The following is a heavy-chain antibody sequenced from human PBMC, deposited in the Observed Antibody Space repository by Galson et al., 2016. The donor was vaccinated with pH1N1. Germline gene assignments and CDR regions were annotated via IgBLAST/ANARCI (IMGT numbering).Heavy chain of an antibody. J-gene: IGHJ3*01. CDR3: ARPGNYDGDRRGAFDL. V-gene: IGHV4-4*07. D-gene: IGHD4-23*01. CDR1: GGSISSRY. Sequence: LSLTCTVSGGSISSRYWSWIRQPAGKGLEWIGRVYTSGRTDSNPSLKSRVTMSMDTSNSQFSMILNSVTAADTAVYYCARPGNYDGDRRGAFDLWGQGTMVTVSP. CDR2: VYTSGRT.